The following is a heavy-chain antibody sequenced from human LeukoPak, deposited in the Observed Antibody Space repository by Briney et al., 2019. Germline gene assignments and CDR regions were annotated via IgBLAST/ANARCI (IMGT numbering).Heavy chain of an antibody. D-gene: IGHD3-10*01. CDR3: AKDMKGTXXXMFDY. J-gene: IGHJ4*02. CDR1: GFTFSSYG. CDR2: ISYDGSNK. Sequence: GRSLRLSCAASGFTFSSYGMPWVRQAPGKGLEWVAVISYDGSNKYYADSVKGRFTISRDNSKNTLYLQMNSLRAEDTAVYYCAKDMKGTXXXMFDYWGQGTLVTVSS. V-gene: IGHV3-30*18.